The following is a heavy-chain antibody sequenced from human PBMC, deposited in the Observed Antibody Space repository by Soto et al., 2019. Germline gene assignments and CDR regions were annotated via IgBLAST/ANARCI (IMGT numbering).Heavy chain of an antibody. CDR1: GGTFSSYT. CDR2: IIPILGIA. D-gene: IGHD2-15*01. J-gene: IGHJ4*02. CDR3: ARDSATPSDY. Sequence: QVQLVQSGAEVKKPGSSVKVSCKASGGTFSSYTISWERQAPGQGLEWMGRIIPILGIANYAQKFQGRVTSTADKPTSTAYMDLSSLRSEETAGYYCARDSATPSDYWGQGTLVTVS. V-gene: IGHV1-69*08.